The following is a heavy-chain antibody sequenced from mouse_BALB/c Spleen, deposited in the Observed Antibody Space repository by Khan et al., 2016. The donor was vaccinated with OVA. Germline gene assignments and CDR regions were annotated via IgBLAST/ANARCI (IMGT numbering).Heavy chain of an antibody. CDR3: TRGGHGSPFDY. CDR1: GYTFTDYN. Sequence: EVQLQQSGPGLVKPGASVKIPCKASGYTFTDYNMDWVKQSHGKSLEWIGDITPNNGGTIYNQRFKGKATLTVDKSSSTAYMELRSLTSEDPAVYYCTRGGHGSPFDYWGQGTTLTVSS. D-gene: IGHD1-1*01. CDR2: ITPNNGGT. J-gene: IGHJ2*01. V-gene: IGHV1-18*01.